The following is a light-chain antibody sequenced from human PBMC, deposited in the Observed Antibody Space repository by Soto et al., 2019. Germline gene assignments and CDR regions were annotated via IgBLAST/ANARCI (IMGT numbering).Light chain of an antibody. CDR2: GAS. CDR1: QSVSSTY. CDR3: QRYDISPFP. Sequence: EIVLTQSPGTLSLSPGERATLSCRASQSVSSTYLAWYQQKPGQAPRLLIYGASSRATGIPDTCSGSGSGTDFTLTISRLEPEDFAVYYCQRYDISPFPFGQGTKLEIK. V-gene: IGKV3-20*01. J-gene: IGKJ2*01.